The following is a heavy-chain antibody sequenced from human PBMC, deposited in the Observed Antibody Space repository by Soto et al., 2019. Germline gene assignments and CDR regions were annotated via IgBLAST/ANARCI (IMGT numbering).Heavy chain of an antibody. CDR2: IDPSDSYT. J-gene: IGHJ4*02. V-gene: IGHV5-10-1*01. D-gene: IGHD6-19*01. Sequence: PGESLKISCKGSGYSFTSYWISWVRQMPGKGLEWMGRIDPSDSYTDYSPSFQGHVTISADKSISTAYLQWSSLKASDTAMYYCAGLPKKSPRIAVAGLETWGQGTLVTVSS. CDR1: GYSFTSYW. CDR3: AGLPKKSPRIAVAGLET.